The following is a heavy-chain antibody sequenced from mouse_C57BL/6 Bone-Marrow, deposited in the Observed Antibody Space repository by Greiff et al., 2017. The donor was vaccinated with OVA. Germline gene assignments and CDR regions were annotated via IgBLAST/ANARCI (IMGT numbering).Heavy chain of an antibody. CDR2: ISSGSSTI. J-gene: IGHJ3*01. CDR3: ARTTGTWFAY. V-gene: IGHV5-17*01. CDR1: GFTFSDYG. Sequence: EVQGVESGGGLVKPGGSLKLSCAASGFTFSDYGMHWVRQAPEKGLEWVAYISSGSSTIYYADTVKGRFTISRDNAKNTRFLQMTSLMSEDTAMYYCARTTGTWFAYWGQGTLVTVSA. D-gene: IGHD4-1*02.